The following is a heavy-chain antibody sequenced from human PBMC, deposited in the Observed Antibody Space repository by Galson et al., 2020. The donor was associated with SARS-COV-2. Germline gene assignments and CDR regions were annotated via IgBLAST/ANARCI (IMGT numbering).Heavy chain of an antibody. J-gene: IGHJ4*02. V-gene: IGHV1-18*01. CDR1: GYTFTSNG. CDR3: AIFSYRSGYPSFDY. D-gene: IGHD3-22*01. CDR2: NT. Sequence: ASVKVSCKASGYTFTSNGISWMRQAPGQGLEWMGWNTNYAQKFEGRVTMATDTSTTTAYMELRGLRSDDTAVYYCAIFSYRSGYPSFDYWGQGTRVTVSS.